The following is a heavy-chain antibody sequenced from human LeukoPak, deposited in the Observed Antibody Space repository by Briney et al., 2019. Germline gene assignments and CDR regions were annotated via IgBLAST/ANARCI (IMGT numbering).Heavy chain of an antibody. V-gene: IGHV4-4*07. Sequence: SETLSLTCTVSGGSISGYYWSWVRQPAGKGVEWIGRIYSSGSTNYNPSLKTRVTMSVDTSKNQFSLELSSVTAADTAVYYCASIASVDYWGQGTLVTVSS. CDR2: IYSSGST. J-gene: IGHJ4*02. D-gene: IGHD2-15*01. CDR1: GGSISGYY. CDR3: ASIASVDY.